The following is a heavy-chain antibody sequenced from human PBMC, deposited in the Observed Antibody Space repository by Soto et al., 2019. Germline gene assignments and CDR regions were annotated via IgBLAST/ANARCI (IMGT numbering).Heavy chain of an antibody. J-gene: IGHJ6*02. V-gene: IGHV1-18*04. Sequence: QVQLVQSGAEVKKPGASVKVSCKASGYTFTSYGISWVRQAPGQGLEWMGWISAYNGNTNYAQKHQGRVTMTTDTSTSTAYMELRSLRSDDTAVYYCARYPHYDILTGRNYYGMDVWGQGTTVTVSS. CDR1: GYTFTSYG. CDR3: ARYPHYDILTGRNYYGMDV. D-gene: IGHD3-9*01. CDR2: ISAYNGNT.